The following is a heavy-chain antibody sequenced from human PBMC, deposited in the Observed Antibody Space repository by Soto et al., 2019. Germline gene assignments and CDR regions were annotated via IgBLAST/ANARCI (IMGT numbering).Heavy chain of an antibody. Sequence: ASVKVSCKVSGYTLTESSMHWVRQAPGRGLEWMGGFDPEHGETITAEKFQGRVTMTEDTSIDTSYMELSSLTSEDTAVYFCATLRWDLLGDHFEYWGQGTLVTVSS. D-gene: IGHD1-26*01. CDR3: ATLRWDLLGDHFEY. CDR2: FDPEHGET. CDR1: GYTLTESS. V-gene: IGHV1-24*01. J-gene: IGHJ4*02.